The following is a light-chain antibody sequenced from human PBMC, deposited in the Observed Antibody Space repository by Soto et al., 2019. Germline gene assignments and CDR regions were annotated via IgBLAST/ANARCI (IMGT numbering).Light chain of an antibody. CDR1: QSVRSNF. CDR2: GAS. J-gene: IGKJ1*01. V-gene: IGKV3-20*01. CDR3: QRYDSFRT. Sequence: EIVLTQSPGTLSLSPGERATLSCRASQSVRSNFLAWYQQKPGQAPRLLIYGASNRATGIPDRFSGSGSGTDFTLTLTRLEPEDFAMYYCQRYDSFRTFGQGTKVEI.